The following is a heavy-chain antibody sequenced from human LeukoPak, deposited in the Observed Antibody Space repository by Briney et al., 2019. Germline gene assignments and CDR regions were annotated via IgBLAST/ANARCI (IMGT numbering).Heavy chain of an antibody. CDR2: IYTSGST. CDR1: GGSISSGSYY. V-gene: IGHV4-61*02. Sequence: SETLSLTCTVSGGSISSGSYYWSWIRQPAGKGLEWIGRIYTSGSTNYNPSLKSRVTISVDTSKNQFSLKLSSVTAADTAVYYCARVPLRYFDWSLGYYYYMDVWGKGTTVTVSS. D-gene: IGHD3-9*01. J-gene: IGHJ6*03. CDR3: ARVPLRYFDWSLGYYYYMDV.